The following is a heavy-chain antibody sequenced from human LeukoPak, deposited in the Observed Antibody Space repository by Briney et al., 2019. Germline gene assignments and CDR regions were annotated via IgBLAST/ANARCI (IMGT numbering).Heavy chain of an antibody. D-gene: IGHD2/OR15-2a*01. J-gene: IGHJ2*01. CDR2: IYYSGST. CDR1: GFSLSTSGVG. CDR3: ARAFRARYFDL. V-gene: IGHV4-39*01. Sequence: ESGPTLVKPTQTLTLTCTFSGFSLSTSGVGVGWIRQPPGKGLEWIGIIYYSGSTYYNPSLKGRVTISVDTSKNQFSLKLSSVTAADTAVYYCARAFRARYFDLWGRGTLVTVSS.